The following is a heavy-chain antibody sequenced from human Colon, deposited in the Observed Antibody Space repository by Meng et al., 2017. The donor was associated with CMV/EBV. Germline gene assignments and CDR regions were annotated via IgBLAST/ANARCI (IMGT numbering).Heavy chain of an antibody. J-gene: IGHJ6*02. CDR1: GYTFSSYA. Sequence: SVKVSCKASGYTFSSYAISWVRQAPGQGLEWMGGIIPILGIANYAQKFQGRVTITADKSTSTAYMELSSLRSEDTAVYYCARLSYASSGYYDPSSGMDVWGQGTTVTVSS. D-gene: IGHD3-22*01. V-gene: IGHV1-69*10. CDR3: ARLSYASSGYYDPSSGMDV. CDR2: IIPILGIA.